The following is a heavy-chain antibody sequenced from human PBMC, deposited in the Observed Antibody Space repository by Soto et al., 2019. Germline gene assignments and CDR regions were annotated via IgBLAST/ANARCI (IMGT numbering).Heavy chain of an antibody. CDR1: GYTFSSYS. V-gene: IGHV1-18*01. CDR2: ISAYNGNT. Sequence: QVQLVQSGAEVKKPGASVKVSCKASGYTFSSYSISWVRQAPGQGLEWMGWISAYNGNTNYGQKLQGRVTMTTDTSTNTAYMALRSLRSDDTAVYYFARDDPPVQHWGQGTLVTVSS. CDR3: ARDDPPVQH. J-gene: IGHJ1*01.